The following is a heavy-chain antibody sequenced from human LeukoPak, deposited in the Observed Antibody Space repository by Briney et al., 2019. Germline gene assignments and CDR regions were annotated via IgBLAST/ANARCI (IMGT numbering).Heavy chain of an antibody. CDR2: IYTSGST. V-gene: IGHV4-61*02. CDR3: AREPRLRSTTVTTGWYFDL. Sequence: SQTLSLTCTVSGGSISSGSYYWSWIRQPAGKGLERIGRIYTSGSTNYNPSLKSRVTISVDTSKNQFSLKLSSVTAADTAVYYCAREPRLRSTTVTTGWYFDLWGRGTLVTVSS. D-gene: IGHD4-17*01. CDR1: GGSISSGSYY. J-gene: IGHJ2*01.